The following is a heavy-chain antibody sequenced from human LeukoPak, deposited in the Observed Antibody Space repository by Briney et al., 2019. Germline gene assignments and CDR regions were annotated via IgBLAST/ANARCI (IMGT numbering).Heavy chain of an antibody. V-gene: IGHV3-23*01. CDR2: ISGSGGST. D-gene: IGHD2-2*01. J-gene: IGHJ4*02. CDR3: AKSFCSSTSCYWITMSFDY. Sequence: GGSLRLSCAASGITFTSYAMNWVRQAPGKGLEWVSGISGSGGSTYYADSVKGQLIISRDNSKDTLYLQMSSLRAEDTAVYYCAKSFCSSTSCYWITMSFDYWGQGTLVTVSS. CDR1: GITFTSYA.